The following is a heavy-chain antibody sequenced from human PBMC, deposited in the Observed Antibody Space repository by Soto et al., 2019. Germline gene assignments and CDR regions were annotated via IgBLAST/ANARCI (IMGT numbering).Heavy chain of an antibody. Sequence: GASVKVSCKASGYTFTGRCMHWVRQAPGQGVEWMGWINPNSGGTNYAQKFQGRVTMTRDTSISTAYMELSRLRSDDTAVYYCARDLQWLPQGFDYWGQGTLVNVSS. CDR3: ARDLQWLPQGFDY. CDR2: INPNSGGT. V-gene: IGHV1-2*02. D-gene: IGHD6-19*01. CDR1: GYTFTGRC. J-gene: IGHJ4*02.